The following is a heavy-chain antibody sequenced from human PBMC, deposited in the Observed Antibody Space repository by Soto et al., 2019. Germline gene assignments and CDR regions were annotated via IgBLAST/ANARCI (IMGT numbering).Heavy chain of an antibody. CDR3: AKGGIWIGNIYLDV. J-gene: IGHJ6*03. D-gene: IGHD3-10*01. CDR1: GFSFDRYA. CDR2: ISYSGGST. V-gene: IGHV3-23*01. Sequence: EVQLLESGGGLVQPGGSLRLSCAASGFSFDRYAMTWVRQAPGKGPEWVSSISYSGGSTSYADSVRGRFTTSRDNSKDTVYLQLNSLRAEDTARYYCAKGGIWIGNIYLDVWGIGTTVTVSS.